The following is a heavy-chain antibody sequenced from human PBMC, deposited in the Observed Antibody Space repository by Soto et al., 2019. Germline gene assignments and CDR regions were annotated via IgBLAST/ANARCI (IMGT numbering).Heavy chain of an antibody. Sequence: WEALSLTCAVYGGSFTVHDWTWIRQPPGKGLEWIGEVNHRGSTNYNPPLKSRVTISADTSKNQVSLKLTSVTAADTAVYYCVRGISVNVLVQRDAPDKYYFDSWGQGTLVTVSS. CDR3: VRGISVNVLVQRDAPDKYYFDS. CDR2: VNHRGST. D-gene: IGHD6-13*01. J-gene: IGHJ4*02. V-gene: IGHV4-34*01. CDR1: GGSFTVHD.